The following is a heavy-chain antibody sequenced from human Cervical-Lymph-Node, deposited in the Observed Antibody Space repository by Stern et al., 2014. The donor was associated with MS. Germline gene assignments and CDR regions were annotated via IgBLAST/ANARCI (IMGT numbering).Heavy chain of an antibody. J-gene: IGHJ4*02. CDR2: ISADSGNT. V-gene: IGHV1-18*01. D-gene: IGHD2-8*01. Sequence: VQLVESGTEVKKPGASLLVSCKASGYTFTTYGITWVRQAPGQGLEWMGWISADSGNTKYAQKFQDRVTMTRDTTTGTAYMEVRSLRSEDTAVYYCARDKMHAFDYWGQGTQVTVP. CDR3: ARDKMHAFDY. CDR1: GYTFTTYG.